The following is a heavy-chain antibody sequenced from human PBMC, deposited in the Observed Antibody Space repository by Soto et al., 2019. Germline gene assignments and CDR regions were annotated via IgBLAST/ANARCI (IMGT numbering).Heavy chain of an antibody. V-gene: IGHV4-31*03. D-gene: IGHD2-15*01. Sequence: SEALPLPSTVAVGSTAALGCDCMWIPQLPVKGLELIGHRYYSEITYYTPSLKSRVSISLDTSKNQFSLKLSFVTAADTAMYYCARTKCSGGSCYSWSLDYWGQGTPLTVSS. CDR1: VGSTAALGCD. J-gene: IGHJ4*02. CDR2: RYYSEIT. CDR3: ARTKCSGGSCYSWSLDY.